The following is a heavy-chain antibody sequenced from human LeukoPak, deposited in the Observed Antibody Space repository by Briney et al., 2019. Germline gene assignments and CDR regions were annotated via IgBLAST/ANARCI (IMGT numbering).Heavy chain of an antibody. D-gene: IGHD5/OR15-5a*01. Sequence: GGSLRLSCAASGFILSSYDMHWVRQATGKSLQWVSVIGITADTYYTGSVQGRFTISREKSRNSLYLQINNLRAGDTAVYYCARDLRGGYGMDVWGQGTTVTVSS. CDR3: ARDLRGGYGMDV. V-gene: IGHV3-13*04. J-gene: IGHJ6*02. CDR2: IGITADT. CDR1: GFILSSYD.